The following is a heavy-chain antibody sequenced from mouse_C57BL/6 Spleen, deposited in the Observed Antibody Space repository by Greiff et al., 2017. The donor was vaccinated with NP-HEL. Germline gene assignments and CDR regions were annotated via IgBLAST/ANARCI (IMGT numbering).Heavy chain of an antibody. V-gene: IGHV1-19*01. CDR1: GYTFTDYY. CDR3: ARSLRYYAMDY. Sequence: EVKLQESGPVLVKPGASVKMSCKASGYTFTDYYMNWVKQSHGKSLEWIGVINPYNGGTSYNQKFKGKATLTVDKSSSTAYMELNSLTSEDSAVYYCARSLRYYAMDYWGQGTSVTVSS. CDR2: INPYNGGT. J-gene: IGHJ4*01.